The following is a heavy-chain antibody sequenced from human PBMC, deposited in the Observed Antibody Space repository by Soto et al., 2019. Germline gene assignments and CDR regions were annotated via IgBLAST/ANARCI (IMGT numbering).Heavy chain of an antibody. Sequence: XDSLKVSGKCSGNRFTDYLIGWVLQLPGKGLEWMGIIYPGDSDTRYSPSFQGQVTISADKPISTAYLQWSSLKASDTAMYYCARHAGSSTSGFDYWGQGTLVTVSS. D-gene: IGHD2-2*01. CDR3: ARHAGSSTSGFDY. CDR2: IYPGDSDT. J-gene: IGHJ4*02. V-gene: IGHV5-51*01. CDR1: GNRFTDYL.